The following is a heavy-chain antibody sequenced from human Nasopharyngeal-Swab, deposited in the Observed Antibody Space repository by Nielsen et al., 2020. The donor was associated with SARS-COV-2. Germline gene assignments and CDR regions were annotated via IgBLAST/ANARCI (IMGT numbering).Heavy chain of an antibody. CDR1: GFTFSNAW. CDR2: IKSKTDAGTT. Sequence: GESLKISCAASGFTFSNAWMSWVRQAPGKGPEWVGRIKSKTDAGTTDYAAPVKGRFTISRDDSKNTLYLQMNSLKTEDTAVYYCTTMVRGVEFDYWGQGTLVTVSS. J-gene: IGHJ4*02. V-gene: IGHV3-15*01. CDR3: TTMVRGVEFDY. D-gene: IGHD3-10*01.